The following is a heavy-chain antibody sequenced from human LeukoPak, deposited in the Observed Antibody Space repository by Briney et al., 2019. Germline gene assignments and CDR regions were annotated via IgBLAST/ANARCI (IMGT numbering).Heavy chain of an antibody. Sequence: GGSLRLSCAASGFTFSSYAMSLVRQAPGKGLEWVSAISGSGGSTYYADSVKGRFTISRDNSKNTLYLQMNSLRAEDTAVYYCAKDASGYSYGYSNYWGQGTLVTVSS. V-gene: IGHV3-23*01. CDR3: AKDASGYSYGYSNY. CDR2: ISGSGGST. D-gene: IGHD5-18*01. J-gene: IGHJ4*02. CDR1: GFTFSSYA.